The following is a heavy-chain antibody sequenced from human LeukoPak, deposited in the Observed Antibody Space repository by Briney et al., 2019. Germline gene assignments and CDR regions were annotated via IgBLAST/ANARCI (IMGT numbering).Heavy chain of an antibody. Sequence: PSETLSLTCTVSGGSISNSSYYWGWIRQPPGKGLEWIETIYYTGSTYYNPSLKSRVTISVDTSKNQFSLKLSSVTAADTAVYYCARHPGGYCSSTSCYTGGVFDIWGQGTMVTVSS. V-gene: IGHV4-39*01. D-gene: IGHD2-2*02. CDR2: IYYTGST. CDR1: GGSISNSSYY. CDR3: ARHPGGYCSSTSCYTGGVFDI. J-gene: IGHJ3*02.